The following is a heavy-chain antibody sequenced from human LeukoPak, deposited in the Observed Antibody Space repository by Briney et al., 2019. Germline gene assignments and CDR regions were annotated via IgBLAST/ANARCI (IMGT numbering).Heavy chain of an antibody. Sequence: GGSLRLSCAASGFTFSSSDMSWVRQAPGKGLEWGSSISTSSSYIYYTDSVKGRFTISRDNAKNSLYLQMNSLRAEDTAVYYCARGSSNIAARNNWFDPWGQGTVVTVSS. D-gene: IGHD6-6*01. V-gene: IGHV3-21*01. J-gene: IGHJ5*02. CDR2: ISTSSSYI. CDR1: GFTFSSSD. CDR3: ARGSSNIAARNNWFDP.